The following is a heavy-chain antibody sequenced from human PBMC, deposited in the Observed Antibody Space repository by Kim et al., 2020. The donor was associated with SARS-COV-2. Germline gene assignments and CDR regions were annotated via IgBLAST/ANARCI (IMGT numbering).Heavy chain of an antibody. V-gene: IGHV3-30*01. D-gene: IGHD5-18*01. CDR3: AREGYSSSGYFDL. Sequence: YADSVKGRFTISRDNSKNTLYLQMNSLRAEDTAVYYCAREGYSSSGYFDLWGRGTLVTVSS. J-gene: IGHJ2*01.